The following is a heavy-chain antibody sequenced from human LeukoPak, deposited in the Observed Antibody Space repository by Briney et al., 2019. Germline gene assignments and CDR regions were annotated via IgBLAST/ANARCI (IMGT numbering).Heavy chain of an antibody. CDR1: GFTFSSYA. CDR2: ISTRGSST. CDR3: AKKYASGWYNYFDH. V-gene: IGHV3-23*01. Sequence: PGGSLRLSCAASGFTFSSYAMSWVRQAPGKGLEWVSGISTRGSSTYYADSVKGRFTSSRDNSENTLYLQMDSLRAEDTAVYYCAKKYASGWYNYFDHWGQGTLVTVSS. J-gene: IGHJ4*02. D-gene: IGHD6-19*01.